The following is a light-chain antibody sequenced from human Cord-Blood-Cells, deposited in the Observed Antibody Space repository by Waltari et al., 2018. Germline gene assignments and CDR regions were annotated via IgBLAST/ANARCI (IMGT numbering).Light chain of an antibody. V-gene: IGLV2-8*01. J-gene: IGLJ1*01. CDR2: ELS. Sequence: QSALTPPPSASGSPGQSVTISCTGTSSDVGGYNYVSWYQQHPGKAPKLMIYELSKRPSGVPDRFSGSKSGNPASLTVSGLQAEDEADYYCSSYAGSNNYVVGTGTKVTVL. CDR3: SSYAGSNNYV. CDR1: SSDVGGYNY.